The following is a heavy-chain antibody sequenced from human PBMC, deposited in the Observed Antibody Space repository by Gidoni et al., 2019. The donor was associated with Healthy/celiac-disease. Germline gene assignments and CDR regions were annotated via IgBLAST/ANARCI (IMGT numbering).Heavy chain of an antibody. CDR2: ISYDGSNK. V-gene: IGHV3-30*03. J-gene: IGHJ4*02. CDR3: ASGYSYVDY. Sequence: QVQRLGSGGGVVQTGRSLRLSCAASGFTFSSYGMHWVRQAPGKGLACVAVISYDGSNKYYADSVKGRFTISRDNSKNTLYLQMNSLRAEDTAVYYCASGYSYVDYCDQGTLVTVSS. D-gene: IGHD5-18*01. CDR1: GFTFSSYG.